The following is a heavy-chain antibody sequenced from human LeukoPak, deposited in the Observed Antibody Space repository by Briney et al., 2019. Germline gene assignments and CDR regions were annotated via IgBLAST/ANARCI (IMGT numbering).Heavy chain of an antibody. CDR2: LSGGGGGT. CDR1: GITLSNYG. J-gene: IGHJ4*02. D-gene: IGHD3-10*01. Sequence: GGSLRLSCAVSGITLSNYGMSWVRQAPGKGLEWVAGLSGGGGGTNSADSVQGRFTISRDNPKNTLYLQMNSLRAEDTAVYFCAKRGVVIRVFLVGFHKEAYYFDSWGQGALVTVSS. CDR3: AKRGVVIRVFLVGFHKEAYYFDS. V-gene: IGHV3-23*01.